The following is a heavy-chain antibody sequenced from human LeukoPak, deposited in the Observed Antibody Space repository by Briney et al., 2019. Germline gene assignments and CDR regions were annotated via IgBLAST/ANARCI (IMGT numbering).Heavy chain of an antibody. Sequence: KPSETLSLTCTVSGGSISSSSYYWGWIRQPPGKGLEWIGSIYYSGSTYYNPSLKSRVTMSVDTSKNQFSLKLSSVTAADTAAYYCASVSGYSSGWYYFDYWGQGTLVTVSS. CDR1: GGSISSSSYY. V-gene: IGHV4-39*01. D-gene: IGHD6-19*01. J-gene: IGHJ4*02. CDR2: IYYSGST. CDR3: ASVSGYSSGWYYFDY.